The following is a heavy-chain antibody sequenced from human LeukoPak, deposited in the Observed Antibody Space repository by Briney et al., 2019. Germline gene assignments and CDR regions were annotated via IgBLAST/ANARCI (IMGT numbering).Heavy chain of an antibody. J-gene: IGHJ4*02. CDR3: ARQIAVAAQYYFDY. CDR1: GGSISSGDYY. D-gene: IGHD6-19*01. Sequence: SQTLSLTCTVSGGSISSGDYYWSWVRQPPGKGLEWIGYIYYRGSTYYNPSLKSRVAISVDTSKNQFSLKLSSVTAADTAVYYCARQIAVAAQYYFDYWGQGTLVTVSS. CDR2: IYYRGST. V-gene: IGHV4-30-4*01.